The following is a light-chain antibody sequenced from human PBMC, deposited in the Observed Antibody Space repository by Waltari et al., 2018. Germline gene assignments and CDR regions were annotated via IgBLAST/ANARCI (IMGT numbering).Light chain of an antibody. Sequence: SSELTQDPAVSVAMGHTVTIPCQGNGLRSYYPSWYQHRPGQPPILIMYDKTNRPSGVPDRFSGSNSDNTASLTITGAQAEDEASYYCHSRDASGVGGSFGGGTKLTVL. V-gene: IGLV3-19*01. J-gene: IGLJ2*01. CDR1: GLRSYY. CDR2: DKT. CDR3: HSRDASGVGGS.